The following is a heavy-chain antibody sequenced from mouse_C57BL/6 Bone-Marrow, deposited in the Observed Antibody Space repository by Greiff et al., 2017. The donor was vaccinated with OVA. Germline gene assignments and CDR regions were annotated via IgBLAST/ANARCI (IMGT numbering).Heavy chain of an antibody. D-gene: IGHD1-1*01. J-gene: IGHJ1*03. CDR2: IDPENGDT. CDR1: GFNITDDY. Sequence: VQLQQSGAELVRPGASVKLSCTASGFNITDDYMHWVKQRPEQGLEWIGWIDPENGDTEYASKFKGKATITADTSSNTAYLQLSSLTSEDSAVYYGTTPTTVVAHWYFDVWGTGTTVTVSS. V-gene: IGHV14-4*01. CDR3: TTPTTVVAHWYFDV.